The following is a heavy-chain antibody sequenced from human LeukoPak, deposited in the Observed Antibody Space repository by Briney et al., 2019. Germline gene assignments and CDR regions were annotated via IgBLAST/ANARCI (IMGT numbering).Heavy chain of an antibody. CDR3: AVSSSRIHFKD. J-gene: IGHJ1*01. V-gene: IGHV4-59*01. D-gene: IGHD6-19*01. Sequence: PSGTLSLTCTVSGGSISSYYWNWIRQPPGKGLEWIGYIYYSGSINYNPSLKSRVTISVDTSKNQFSLKLSSVTAADTAVYYCAVSSSRIHFKDWGQGTLVTV. CDR1: GGSISSYY. CDR2: IYYSGSI.